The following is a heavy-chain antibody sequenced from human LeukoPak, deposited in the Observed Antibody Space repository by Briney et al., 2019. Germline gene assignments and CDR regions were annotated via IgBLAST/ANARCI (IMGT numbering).Heavy chain of an antibody. D-gene: IGHD1-1*01. J-gene: IGHJ4*02. Sequence: GGSLRLSCAVSGFTVSSNYMSWVRQAPGKGLEWVSVIYSGGNAHYADSVKGRFTISRDNSKNTLYLQMSSLRAEDTAVYFCARVEISIGFDYWGQGTLVTVFS. CDR2: IYSGGNA. CDR1: GFTVSSNY. CDR3: ARVEISIGFDY. V-gene: IGHV3-53*01.